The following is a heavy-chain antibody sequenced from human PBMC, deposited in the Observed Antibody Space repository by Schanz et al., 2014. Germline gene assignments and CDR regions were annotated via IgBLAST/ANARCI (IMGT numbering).Heavy chain of an antibody. V-gene: IGHV1-8*01. CDR3: TKGRAIDR. J-gene: IGHJ4*03. CDR1: GYTFTSYD. Sequence: QGQLVQSGAEVKKPGASVKVSCKASGYTFTSYDINWVRQATGQGLEWMGWMNSKTGNTGYAQRFQGRVDMTRNTSIATAYLVLRSQRSGDAAVYYCTKGRAIDRWGQGTLVTVSS. CDR2: MNSKTGNT.